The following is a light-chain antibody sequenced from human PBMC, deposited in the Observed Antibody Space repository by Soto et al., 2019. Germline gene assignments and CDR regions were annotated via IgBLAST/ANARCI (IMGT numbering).Light chain of an antibody. CDR1: QSVLYSSNRMNY. V-gene: IGKV4-1*01. CDR3: QHYITTPPG. J-gene: IGKJ1*01. CDR2: SAS. Sequence: DIVMTQSPDSLAVSLGERATIKCKSSQSVLYSSNRMNYLAWYQQRPGQPPKLFISSASTRESGVPDRCSGSGSGTDFTLTISSLQAEDVAVYYCQHYITTPPGFGQGTKVEIK.